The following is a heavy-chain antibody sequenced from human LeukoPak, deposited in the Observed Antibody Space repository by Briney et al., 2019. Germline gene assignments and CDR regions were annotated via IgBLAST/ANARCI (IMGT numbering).Heavy chain of an antibody. CDR2: ISDSGGST. CDR1: GITLSNYG. D-gene: IGHD5-12*01. J-gene: IGHJ4*02. CDR3: AKPRERYSGYDAPGDY. V-gene: IGHV3-23*01. Sequence: GGSLRLSCAVSGITLSNYGMSWVRQAPGKGLEWVAGISDSGGSTNYADSVRGRFTISRDNPKNTLYLQMNRLRAEDTAVYYCAKPRERYSGYDAPGDYWGQGTLVTVSS.